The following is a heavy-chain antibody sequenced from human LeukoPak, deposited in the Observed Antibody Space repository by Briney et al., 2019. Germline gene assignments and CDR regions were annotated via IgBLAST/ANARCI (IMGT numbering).Heavy chain of an antibody. Sequence: GGSLRLSCAASGFTFSSYAMSWVRQAPGKGLEWVSAISGSGGSTYYADSVKGRFTISRDNAKNSLYLQMNSLRDEDTAVYYCARDLWVTTVTTFNYWGQGTLVTVSS. CDR1: GFTFSSYA. J-gene: IGHJ4*02. CDR3: ARDLWVTTVTTFNY. V-gene: IGHV3-23*01. D-gene: IGHD4-17*01. CDR2: ISGSGGST.